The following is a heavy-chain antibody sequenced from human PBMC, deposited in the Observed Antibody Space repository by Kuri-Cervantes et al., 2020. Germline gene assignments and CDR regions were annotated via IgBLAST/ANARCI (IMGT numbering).Heavy chain of an antibody. CDR1: GGSISSSSHY. V-gene: IGHV4-39*07. CDR2: IYYSGST. J-gene: IGHJ6*02. CDR3: ARVVTPYYYYGMDV. D-gene: IGHD5-18*01. Sequence: GSLRLSCTVSGGSISSSSHYWGWIRQPPGKGLEWIGSIYYSGSTNYNPSLKSRVTISVDTSKNQFSLKLSSVTAADTAVYYCARVVTPYYYYGMDVWGQGTTVTVSS.